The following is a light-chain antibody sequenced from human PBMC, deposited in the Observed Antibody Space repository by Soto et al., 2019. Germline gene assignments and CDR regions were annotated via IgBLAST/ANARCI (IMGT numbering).Light chain of an antibody. V-gene: IGKV3-11*01. CDR2: DAS. CDR1: QKVSSY. J-gene: IGKJ1*01. CDR3: RQGSNSSSVT. Sequence: VTQAPATLSVSPGVRATLSFRAGQKVSSYLAWYQQKPGQAPRLLIYDASNRATGIPARLSGSRAATNFTLTIISRVHPDFSAYYCRQGSNSSSVTFGQGTKVDIK.